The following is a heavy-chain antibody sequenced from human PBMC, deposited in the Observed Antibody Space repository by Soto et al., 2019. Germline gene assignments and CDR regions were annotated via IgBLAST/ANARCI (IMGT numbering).Heavy chain of an antibody. CDR1: RFTVINAW. CDR2: IKSKTDGGTT. J-gene: IGHJ4*02. Sequence: HAGCLRICCAAGRFTVINAWMNWVFQAPGKGLEWVGRIKSKTDGGTTDYAAPVKGRFTISRDDSKNTLYLQMNSLKTEDTAVYYCTTDRGPLDYWGQGTLVTVSS. D-gene: IGHD3-10*01. V-gene: IGHV3-15*07. CDR3: TTDRGPLDY.